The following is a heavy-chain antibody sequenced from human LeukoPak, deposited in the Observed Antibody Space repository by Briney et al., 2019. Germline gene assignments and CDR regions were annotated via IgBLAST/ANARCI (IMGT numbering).Heavy chain of an antibody. V-gene: IGHV3-48*04. Sequence: GGSLRLSCAASGFTFSSFSMNWVRQAPGKGLEWVSYIRSSGSGTDYTGSVKGRFTISRDNAKNSLYLQMNSLRAEDTAVYYCARDFGDYWGQGTLVTVSS. J-gene: IGHJ4*02. CDR3: ARDFGDY. CDR1: GFTFSSFS. CDR2: IRSSGSGT. D-gene: IGHD3-3*01.